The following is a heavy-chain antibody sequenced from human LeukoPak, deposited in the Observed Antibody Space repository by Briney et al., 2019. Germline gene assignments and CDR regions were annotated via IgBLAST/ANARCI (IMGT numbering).Heavy chain of an antibody. J-gene: IGHJ5*02. D-gene: IGHD3-10*01. CDR2: IYYSGST. CDR1: GGSISSSSYY. V-gene: IGHV4-39*01. Sequence: PSETLSLTCTVSGGSISSSSYYWGWIRQPPGKGLEGIGSIYYSGSTYYNPSLKSRVTISVDTSKNQFSLKLSSVTAADTAVYYCARLCSYGSGSYYQANWFDPWGQGTLVTVSS. CDR3: ARLCSYGSGSYYQANWFDP.